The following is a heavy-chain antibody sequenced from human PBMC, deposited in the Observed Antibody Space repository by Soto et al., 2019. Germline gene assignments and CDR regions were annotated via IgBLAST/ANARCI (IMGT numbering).Heavy chain of an antibody. CDR1: GFTFSSYA. V-gene: IGHV3-23*01. Sequence: EVQLLESGGGLVQPGGSLRLSCAASGFTFSSYAMTWVRQAPGKGLEWVSIISGSGGTTYYADSVKGRFTISRDNSKNXLXXQMNSLRAGDTAVYYCAKEDNYYDSSGYYLEYFHHWGQGTLVTVSS. D-gene: IGHD3-22*01. J-gene: IGHJ1*01. CDR2: ISGSGGTT. CDR3: AKEDNYYDSSGYYLEYFHH.